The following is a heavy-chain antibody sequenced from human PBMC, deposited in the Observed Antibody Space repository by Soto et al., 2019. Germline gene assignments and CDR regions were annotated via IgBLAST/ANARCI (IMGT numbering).Heavy chain of an antibody. CDR2: FDPEDGET. D-gene: IGHD2-21*02. CDR3: ATCGGDCYQYYFDY. J-gene: IGHJ4*02. Sequence: ASVKVSCKVSGYTLTELSMHWVRQAPGKGLEWMGGFDPEDGETIYAQKFQGRVTMTEDTSTDTAYMELSSLRSEDTAVYYCATCGGDCYQYYFDYCGQGTLVTVSS. CDR1: GYTLTELS. V-gene: IGHV1-24*01.